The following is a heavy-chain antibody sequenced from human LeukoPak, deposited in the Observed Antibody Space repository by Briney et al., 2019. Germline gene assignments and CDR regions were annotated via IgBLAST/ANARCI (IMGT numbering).Heavy chain of an antibody. D-gene: IGHD4-11*01. CDR2: IYYSGST. CDR3: ARLHSVTDY. CDR1: GGSISSYY. J-gene: IGHJ4*02. Sequence: TPSETLSLTCTVSGGSISSYYWSWIRQPPGKGLEWIGYIYYSGSTNYNPSLKSRVTISVDTSKNQFSLKLSSVTAADTAVYYCARLHSVTDYWGQGTLATVSS. V-gene: IGHV4-59*08.